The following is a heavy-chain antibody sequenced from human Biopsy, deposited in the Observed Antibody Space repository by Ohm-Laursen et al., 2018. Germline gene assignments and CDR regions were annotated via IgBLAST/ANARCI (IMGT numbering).Heavy chain of an antibody. CDR1: GDSISSYY. CDR3: ARDRGYYSDRTVPGYFDL. D-gene: IGHD3-22*01. CDR2: VYYTGST. V-gene: IGHV4-59*01. J-gene: IGHJ2*01. Sequence: PSETLSLTCTVSGDSISSYYWSWIRQPPGKGLQWIGYVYYTGSTDYNPPLQSRVTISVDTSKNHFSLRLRSVTPADTAIYYCARDRGYYSDRTVPGYFDLWGRGTLVTVSS.